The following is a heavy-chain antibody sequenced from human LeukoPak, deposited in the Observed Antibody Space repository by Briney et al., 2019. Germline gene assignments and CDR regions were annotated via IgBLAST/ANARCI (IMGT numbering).Heavy chain of an antibody. CDR3: AKDRGDYTNWFDP. CDR1: GFIFSSFG. D-gene: IGHD4-17*01. V-gene: IGHV3-30*02. Sequence: GGSLRLPCAASGFIFSSFGMHWVRQAPAKGREWVAFIRYDGSNKYYADSVKGRFTISRDNSKNTLYLQMNSPRPEDTAIYYCAKDRGDYTNWFDPWGQGTLVTVSS. CDR2: IRYDGSNK. J-gene: IGHJ5*02.